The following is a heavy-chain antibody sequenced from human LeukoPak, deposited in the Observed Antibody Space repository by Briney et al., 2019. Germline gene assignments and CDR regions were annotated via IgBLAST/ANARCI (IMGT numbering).Heavy chain of an antibody. Sequence: GESLRLSCAASGFTFSSYWMHWVRQAPGKGLVWVSRINSDGSSTSYADSVKGRFTISRDNAKNTLYLQMNSLRAEDTAVYYCARVGWDYDFWSGSTSYGMDVWGQGTTVTVSS. CDR2: INSDGSST. CDR3: ARVGWDYDFWSGSTSYGMDV. V-gene: IGHV3-74*01. J-gene: IGHJ6*02. CDR1: GFTFSSYW. D-gene: IGHD3-3*01.